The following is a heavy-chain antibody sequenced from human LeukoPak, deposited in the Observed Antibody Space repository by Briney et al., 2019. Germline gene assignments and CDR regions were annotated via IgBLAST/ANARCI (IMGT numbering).Heavy chain of an antibody. CDR1: GGSISSSSYY. J-gene: IGHJ4*02. V-gene: IGHV4-39*07. Sequence: PSETLSLTCTVSGGSISSSSYYWGWIRQPPGKGLEWIGSIYYSGSTYYNPSLKSRVPISVDTSKNQFSLKLSSVTAADTAVYYCASEYSSGYHPFDYWGQGTLVTVSS. CDR3: ASEYSSGYHPFDY. D-gene: IGHD3-22*01. CDR2: IYYSGST.